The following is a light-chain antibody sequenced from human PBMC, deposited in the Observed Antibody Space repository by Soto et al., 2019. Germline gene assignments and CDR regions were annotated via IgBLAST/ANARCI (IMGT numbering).Light chain of an antibody. V-gene: IGKV3D-7*01. CDR3: QHDYNSLT. CDR1: QSVSSSY. Sequence: EIVMTQSPATLSLSPGERTTLSCRASQSVSSSYLSWYQQKPGQAPRLLLYGASTRATGIPARFSGIGSGTDFTLTISSLQPEDFAVYYCQHDYNSLTVGGGTKVEIK. J-gene: IGKJ4*01. CDR2: GAS.